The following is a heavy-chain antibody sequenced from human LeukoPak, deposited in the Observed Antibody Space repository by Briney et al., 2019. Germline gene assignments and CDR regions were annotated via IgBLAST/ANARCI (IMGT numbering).Heavy chain of an antibody. CDR1: GGSISSDY. Sequence: KPSETLSLTCTVSGGSISSDYWSWIRQPAGKGLEWIGRIYTSGSTNYNPSLKSRVTMSVDTSKNQFSLKLSSVTAADTAVYYCARSFVAYYDILTGYSGWFDPWGQGTLVTVSS. CDR2: IYTSGST. CDR3: ARSFVAYYDILTGYSGWFDP. D-gene: IGHD3-9*01. V-gene: IGHV4-4*07. J-gene: IGHJ5*02.